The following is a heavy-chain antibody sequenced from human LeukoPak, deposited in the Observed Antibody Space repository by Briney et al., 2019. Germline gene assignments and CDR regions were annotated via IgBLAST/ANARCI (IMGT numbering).Heavy chain of an antibody. CDR1: GFTFSSYA. V-gene: IGHV3-23*01. CDR2: ISGSGGST. J-gene: IGHJ4*02. Sequence: GGSLSLSCAASGFTFSSYAMSWVRQAPGRGLEWVSAISGSGGSTYYADPVKGRFTISRDNSKNTLYLQMNSLRAEDTAVYYCAKDRRSRNDFDWGQGTLVTVSS. CDR3: AKDRRSRNDFD. D-gene: IGHD1-1*01.